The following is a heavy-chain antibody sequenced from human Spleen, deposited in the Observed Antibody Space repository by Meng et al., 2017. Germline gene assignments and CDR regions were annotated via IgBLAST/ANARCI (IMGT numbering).Heavy chain of an antibody. CDR2: INPSSGGT. D-gene: IGHD6-19*01. CDR3: AREFLEQWLSCTEA. V-gene: IGHV1-2*06. CDR1: GYTFTGYY. J-gene: IGHJ5*02. Sequence: ASVKVSCKASGYTFTGYYMHWVRQAPGQGLEWMGRINPSSGGTNYAQKFQGKVTMTRDTSTSTAYTGLSRLGTDDTAVYYCAREFLEQWLSCTEAWGQGTLVTVSS.